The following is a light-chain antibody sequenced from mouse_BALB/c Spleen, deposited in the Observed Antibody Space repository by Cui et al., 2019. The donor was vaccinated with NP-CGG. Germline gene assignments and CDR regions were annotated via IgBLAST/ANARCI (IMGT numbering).Light chain of an antibody. Sequence: QAVVTQESALTTSPVETVTLTCRSSTGAVTTSNYANWVQEKPDHLFTGLIVGTNNRAPGVPARFSGSLIGDKAALTTTVAQTEDEAIYFCALWYSNHWVFGGGTKLTVL. J-gene: IGLJ1*01. CDR2: GTN. CDR3: ALWYSNHWV. CDR1: TGAVTTSNY. V-gene: IGLV1*01.